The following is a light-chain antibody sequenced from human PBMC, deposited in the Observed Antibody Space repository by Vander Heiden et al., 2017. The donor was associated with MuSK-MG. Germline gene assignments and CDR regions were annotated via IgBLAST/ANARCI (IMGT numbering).Light chain of an antibody. V-gene: IGLV1-44*01. Sequence: PHSASGTPGRRVTISCSGSSSNIGSNTVNWYQQLPGTAPKLLIYSNNQRPSGVPDRFSGSKSGTSASLAISGLQSEDEADYYCAAWDDSLNGVVFGGGTKLTGL. J-gene: IGLJ2*01. CDR3: AAWDDSLNGVV. CDR1: SSNIGSNT. CDR2: SNN.